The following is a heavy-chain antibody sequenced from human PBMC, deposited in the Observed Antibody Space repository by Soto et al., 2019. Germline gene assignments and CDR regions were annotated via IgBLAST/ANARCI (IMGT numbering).Heavy chain of an antibody. CDR1: GYTFTGYY. CDR3: AGNWNDGDDYFDY. Sequence: QVQLVQSGAEVKKPGASVKVSCKASGYTFTGYYMHWVRQAPGQGFEWMGWINPNSGGTNYAQKFQGRVTMTRDTAIRTVYMGLRRLRSDDTAVYYCAGNWNDGDDYFDYWGQGTLVTVSS. D-gene: IGHD1-1*01. CDR2: INPNSGGT. J-gene: IGHJ4*02. V-gene: IGHV1-2*02.